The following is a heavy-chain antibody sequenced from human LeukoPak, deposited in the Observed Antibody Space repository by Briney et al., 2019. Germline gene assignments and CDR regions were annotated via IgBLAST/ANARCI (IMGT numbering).Heavy chain of an antibody. D-gene: IGHD3-22*01. V-gene: IGHV1-2*02. CDR3: ARENKFYDSRGYTDY. CDR1: GYTFTGYY. J-gene: IGHJ4*02. CDR2: INPNSGGT. Sequence: ASVKVSCKASGYTFTGYYMHWVRQAPGQGLEWMGWINPNSGGTNYAQKFQGRVTMTRDTSISTAYMELSRLRSDDTAVYYCARENKFYDSRGYTDYWGQGTLVTVSS.